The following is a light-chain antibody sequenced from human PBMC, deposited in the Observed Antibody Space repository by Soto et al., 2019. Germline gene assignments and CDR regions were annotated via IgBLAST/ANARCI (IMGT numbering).Light chain of an antibody. V-gene: IGLV2-14*01. CDR2: EVT. Sequence: QSALTQPASVSGSPGQSITISCTGTSSDVGGYNYVSWYQQHPGKAPKLVIYEVTKRPSGVSNRFSGSKSGSTASLTISGLQAEDEADYYCSSFTSSSNVLFGGGTKLTVL. CDR3: SSFTSSSNVL. CDR1: SSDVGGYNY. J-gene: IGLJ2*01.